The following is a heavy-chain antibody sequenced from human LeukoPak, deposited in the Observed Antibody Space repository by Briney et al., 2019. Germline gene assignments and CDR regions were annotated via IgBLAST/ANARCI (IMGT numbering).Heavy chain of an antibody. J-gene: IGHJ4*01. V-gene: IGHV3-7*03. CDR3: AREATAYYFDY. CDR1: GFTFSSYW. CDR2: IKQDGSEK. Sequence: GGSLRLSCAASGFTFSSYWMSWVRQAPGKGLEWVPNIKQDGSEKYYVDSVKGRFTISRDNAKNSLYLQMNSLRAEDTAVYYCAREATAYYFDYWGHGTLVTVSS.